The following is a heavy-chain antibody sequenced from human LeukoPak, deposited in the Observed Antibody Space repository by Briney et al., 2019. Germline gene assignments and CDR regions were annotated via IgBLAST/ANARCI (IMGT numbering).Heavy chain of an antibody. V-gene: IGHV3-7*01. CDR2: INQDGSEK. J-gene: IGHJ4*02. CDR3: ARDGYRKCYDY. D-gene: IGHD5-12*01. CDR1: SSYW. Sequence: GGSLRLSCVAFSSYWMGWVRQAPGKGLEWVANINQDGSEKYYVDSVKGRFTISRDNAKNSLYLQMNSLRAEDTAVYYCARDGYRKCYDYWGQGTLVTVSS.